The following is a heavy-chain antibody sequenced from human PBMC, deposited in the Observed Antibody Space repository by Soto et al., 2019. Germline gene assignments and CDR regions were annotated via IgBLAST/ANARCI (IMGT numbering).Heavy chain of an antibody. Sequence: PGGSLRLSCAASGFTFSSYGMHWVRQAPGKGLEWVAVIWYDGSNKYYADSVKGRFTISRDNSKNTLYLQMNSLRAEDTAVYYCARDLMIVVVGTLDYWGQGTLVTVSS. D-gene: IGHD3-22*01. CDR2: IWYDGSNK. CDR3: ARDLMIVVVGTLDY. V-gene: IGHV3-33*01. CDR1: GFTFSSYG. J-gene: IGHJ4*02.